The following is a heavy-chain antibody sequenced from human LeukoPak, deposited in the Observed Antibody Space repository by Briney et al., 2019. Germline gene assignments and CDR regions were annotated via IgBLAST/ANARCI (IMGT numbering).Heavy chain of an antibody. V-gene: IGHV4-34*01. J-gene: IGHJ4*02. CDR1: GGSFSGYY. CDR3: ARGPREGAIGFDY. CDR2: INHSGST. D-gene: IGHD1-26*01. Sequence: SETLSLTCAVYGGSFSGYYWSWIRQPPGKGLEWIGEINHSGSTNYNLSLKSRVTISVDTSKNQFSLKLSSVTAAATAVYYCARGPREGAIGFDYWGEGTLVTVSS.